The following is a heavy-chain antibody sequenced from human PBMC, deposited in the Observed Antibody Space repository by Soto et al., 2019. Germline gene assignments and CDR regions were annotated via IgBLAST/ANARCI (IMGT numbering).Heavy chain of an antibody. CDR2: MNPNTGNS. D-gene: IGHD3-22*01. V-gene: IGHV1-8*01. CDR3: ARGRDSSGFDY. CDR1: GYTFTSSD. Sequence: ASVKVSCKASGYTFTSSDINWVRQAPGQGLEWMGWMNPNTGNSGFAQKFQGSVTMTRNTSISTAYMELSSLRSEDTAVYYCARGRDSSGFDYWGQGTLVTVSS. J-gene: IGHJ4*02.